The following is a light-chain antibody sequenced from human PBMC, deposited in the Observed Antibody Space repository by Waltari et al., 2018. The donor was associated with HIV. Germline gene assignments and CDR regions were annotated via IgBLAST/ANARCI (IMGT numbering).Light chain of an antibody. CDR3: QTWGTGIRV. V-gene: IGLV4-69*01. CDR2: VTRDGRH. J-gene: IGLJ3*02. CDR1: SGHRSYA. Sequence: QLVLTQPPSASASLGASVKLTCTLSSGHRSYAIAWHQQQPEKGPHYLMKVTRDGRHRKGDGIPDRFSGSSSGAGRYLTISSLQSEDEAAYYCQTWGTGIRVFGGGTKLTVL.